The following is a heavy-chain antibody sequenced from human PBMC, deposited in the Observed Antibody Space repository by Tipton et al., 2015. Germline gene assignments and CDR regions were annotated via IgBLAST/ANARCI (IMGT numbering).Heavy chain of an antibody. Sequence: GSLRLSCAASGFTFSTYAMHWVRQAPGKGLEWVANIKQDGSEKYYVDSVKGRFTISRDNAKNSLYLQMNSLRAEDTAVYYCARGYRMDVWGQGTTVTVSS. CDR1: GFTFSTYA. J-gene: IGHJ6*01. V-gene: IGHV3-7*01. CDR3: ARGYRMDV. CDR2: IKQDGSEK.